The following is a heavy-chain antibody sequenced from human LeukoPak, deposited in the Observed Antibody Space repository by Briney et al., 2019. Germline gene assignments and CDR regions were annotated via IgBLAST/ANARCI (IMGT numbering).Heavy chain of an antibody. D-gene: IGHD3-3*01. Sequence: GESLKISCKGSGYRFTSNWIGWVRQMPGKGLEWMGIIYPTDSTTRYSPSFQGQVTISADKSINTAYLQWSSLKASDTAMYYCARHQRVERMRYFDLWGRGTLVTVSS. CDR2: IYPTDSTT. J-gene: IGHJ2*01. V-gene: IGHV5-51*01. CDR1: GYRFTSNW. CDR3: ARHQRVERMRYFDL.